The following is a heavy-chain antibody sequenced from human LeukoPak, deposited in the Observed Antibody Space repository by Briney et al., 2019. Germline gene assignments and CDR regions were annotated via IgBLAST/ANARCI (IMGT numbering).Heavy chain of an antibody. J-gene: IGHJ4*02. CDR3: AGANLSGVVRL. D-gene: IGHD3-3*01. CDR2: ISYDGTNK. CDR1: GFTFSSYA. V-gene: IGHV3-30-3*01. Sequence: PGGSLRLSCAASGFTFSSYAMHWVRQAPGKGLEWVAIISYDGTNKYYTDSVKGRFTISRDNSRNTLYLQVSSLRGEDTAVYYCAGANLSGVVRLWGQGTLVTVSS.